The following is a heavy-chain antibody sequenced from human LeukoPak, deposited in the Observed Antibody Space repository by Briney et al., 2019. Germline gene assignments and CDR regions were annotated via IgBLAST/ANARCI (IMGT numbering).Heavy chain of an antibody. Sequence: GASVKVSCKASGYTFTSYDINWVRQATGQGLEWMGWMNPNSGITGYAQKFQGRVTMTRNTSISTAYMELSSLRSEDTAVYYCARGDTLYCSGGSCYPGPWGQGTLVTVSS. CDR3: ARGDTLYCSGGSCYPGP. V-gene: IGHV1-8*01. CDR2: MNPNSGIT. D-gene: IGHD2-15*01. CDR1: GYTFTSYD. J-gene: IGHJ5*02.